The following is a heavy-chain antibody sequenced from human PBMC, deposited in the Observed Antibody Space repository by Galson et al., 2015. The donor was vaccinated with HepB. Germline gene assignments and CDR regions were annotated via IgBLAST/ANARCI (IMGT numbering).Heavy chain of an antibody. J-gene: IGHJ6*03. Sequence: PVKVSCKASGYTFTSYGISWVRQAPGQGLEWMGWISAYNGNTNYAQKLQGRVTMTTDTSTSTAYMELRSLRSDDTAVYYCARGPVRFLEGEYMDVWGKGTTVTVSS. CDR1: GYTFTSYG. D-gene: IGHD3-3*01. CDR3: ARGPVRFLEGEYMDV. CDR2: ISAYNGNT. V-gene: IGHV1-18*01.